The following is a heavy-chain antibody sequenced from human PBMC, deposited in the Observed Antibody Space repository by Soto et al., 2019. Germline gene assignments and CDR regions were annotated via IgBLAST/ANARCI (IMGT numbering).Heavy chain of an antibody. CDR3: ARDISCSGGSCNTEFDY. Sequence: GGSLRLSCAASGFTFSSYGMHWVRQAPGKGLEWVAVIWYDGSNKYYADSVKGRFTISRDNSKNTLYLQMNSLRAEDTAVYYCARDISCSGGSCNTEFDYWGQGTLVTVSS. CDR2: IWYDGSNK. V-gene: IGHV3-33*01. CDR1: GFTFSSYG. D-gene: IGHD2-15*01. J-gene: IGHJ4*02.